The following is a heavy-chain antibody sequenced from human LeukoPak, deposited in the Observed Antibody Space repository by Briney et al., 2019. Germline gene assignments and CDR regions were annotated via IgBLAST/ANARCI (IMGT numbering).Heavy chain of an antibody. CDR1: GFTFSSYG. D-gene: IGHD5-12*01. V-gene: IGHV3-33*01. CDR3: ATIVATIPY. Sequence: PGVSLRLSCAASGFTFSSYGMHWVRQAPGKGLEWVAVIWYDGSNKYYADSVKGRFTISRDNSKNTLYLQMNSLRAEDTAVYYCATIVATIPYWGQGTLVTVSS. CDR2: IWYDGSNK. J-gene: IGHJ4*02.